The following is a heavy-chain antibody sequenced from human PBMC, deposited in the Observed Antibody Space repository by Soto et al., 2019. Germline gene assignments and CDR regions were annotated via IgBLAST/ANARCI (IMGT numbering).Heavy chain of an antibody. J-gene: IGHJ6*02. CDR2: ISGSGGSI. Sequence: EVQLLESGGCLVQPGGSLRLSCAASGFTFSTYAMNWVRQAPGNGREWVSAISGSGGSIHYADSVKGRFTISRDNSKNTLYLQLNSLRDEDAAVYHCVKGYWKGDVWGQGTTVNVSS. CDR1: GFTFSTYA. CDR3: VKGYWKGDV. V-gene: IGHV3-23*01. D-gene: IGHD1-1*01.